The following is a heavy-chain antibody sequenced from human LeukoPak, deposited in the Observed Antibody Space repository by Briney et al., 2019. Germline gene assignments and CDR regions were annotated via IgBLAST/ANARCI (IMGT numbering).Heavy chain of an antibody. J-gene: IGHJ5*02. CDR3: ARDPSPGDPQNWFDP. CDR1: GGSISSYY. CDR2: IYYSGST. Sequence: SETLSLTCTVSGGSISSYYWSWIRQPPGKGLEWIRYIYYSGSTNYNPSLKSRVTISVDTSKNQFSLKLSSVTAADTAVYYCARDPSPGDPQNWFDPWGQGTLVTVSS. D-gene: IGHD3-16*01. V-gene: IGHV4-59*01.